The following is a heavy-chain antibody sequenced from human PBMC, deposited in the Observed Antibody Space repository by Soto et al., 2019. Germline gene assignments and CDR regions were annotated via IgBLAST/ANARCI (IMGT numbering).Heavy chain of an antibody. CDR2: IYPGDSDT. J-gene: IGHJ3*02. CDR1: GYTFSNYW. CDR3: ARSVEVATIDAFDI. V-gene: IGHV5-51*01. D-gene: IGHD5-12*01. Sequence: GECLKSSCRASGYTFSNYWIGWVRQVPGKGLEWMGIIYPGDSDTRYSPSFQGQVTISADKSISTAYLQWSSLKASDTAMHYCARSVEVATIDAFDIWGQGTMVTVSS.